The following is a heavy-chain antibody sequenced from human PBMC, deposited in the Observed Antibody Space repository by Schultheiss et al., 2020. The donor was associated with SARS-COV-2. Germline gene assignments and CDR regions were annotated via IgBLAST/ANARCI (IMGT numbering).Heavy chain of an antibody. CDR3: AKGYYYGMDV. CDR2: ISGSGST. V-gene: IGHV4-34*01. J-gene: IGHJ6*02. CDR1: GGSFSGYY. Sequence: SETLSLTCAVYGGSFSGYYWSWIRQPPGKGLEWIGRISGSGSTSYNPSLRSRVTMSVDTSKNQFSLKPSSVTAADTAVYYCAKGYYYGMDVWGQGTTVTVSS.